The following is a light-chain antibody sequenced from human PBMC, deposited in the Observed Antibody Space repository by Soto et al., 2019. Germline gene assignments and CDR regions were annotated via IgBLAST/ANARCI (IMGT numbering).Light chain of an antibody. Sequence: DIEMTQSPPTLSASVGDRATITCRASQSISNNLNWYQQKPGQAPQLLIHNTSTRHSGTPARFSGSGSGTDYTLTINSLQPEDFAAYYCQQNNTSPLTFGQGTKVDFK. CDR3: QQNNTSPLT. J-gene: IGKJ1*01. CDR1: QSISNN. CDR2: NTS. V-gene: IGKV1-39*01.